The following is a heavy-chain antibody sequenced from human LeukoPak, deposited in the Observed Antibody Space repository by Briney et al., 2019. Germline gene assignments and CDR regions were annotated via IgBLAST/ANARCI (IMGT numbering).Heavy chain of an antibody. J-gene: IGHJ4*02. V-gene: IGHV1-24*01. CDR1: GYTHTELS. D-gene: IGHD6-25*01. Sequence: ASVKVSCKVSGYTHTELSMHWVRQVPGKGLEWMGGFDPEDGETIYAQKFQGRVTMTEDTSTDTAYMELSSLRSEDTAVYYCATAGGYYFDYWGQGTLVTVSS. CDR2: FDPEDGET. CDR3: ATAGGYYFDY.